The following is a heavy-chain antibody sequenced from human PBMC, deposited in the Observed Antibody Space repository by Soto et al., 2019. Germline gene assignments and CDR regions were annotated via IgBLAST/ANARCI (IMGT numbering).Heavy chain of an antibody. J-gene: IGHJ6*02. CDR2: ISHDGSNK. CDR3: AKDPYYYGSGSFFNPSYYYYGMDV. Sequence: GGFLRLSCAASGFTFSSYGIHWVRQAPGKGLECVAVISHDGSNKYYVDSVRGRFTISRDNSKNTLYLQMNSLRAEDTAVYYCAKDPYYYGSGSFFNPSYYYYGMDVWGQGTTVTV. V-gene: IGHV3-30*18. D-gene: IGHD3-10*01. CDR1: GFTFSSYG.